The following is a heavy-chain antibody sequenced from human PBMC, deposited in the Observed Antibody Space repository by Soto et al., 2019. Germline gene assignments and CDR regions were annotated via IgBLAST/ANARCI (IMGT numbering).Heavy chain of an antibody. CDR3: VMSGYCPNGVCLFGDFDY. J-gene: IGHJ4*02. CDR1: GYTFSSYD. Sequence: QVQLVQSGAEVKKPGASVKVSCKASGYTFSSYDINWVRQATGQGLEWMGWMKPTSGNTGYAQKLQGGVTMTRDTSISTAYLELGSLRSEDTAVCYCVMSGYCPNGVCLFGDFDYWGQGTLVIVSS. CDR2: MKPTSGNT. V-gene: IGHV1-8*01. D-gene: IGHD2-8*01.